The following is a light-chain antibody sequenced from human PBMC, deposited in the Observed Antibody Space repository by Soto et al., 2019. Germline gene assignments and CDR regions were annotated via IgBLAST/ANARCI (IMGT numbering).Light chain of an antibody. V-gene: IGKV1-17*01. CDR1: QGIRDA. CDR3: LQHSDYPFS. J-gene: IGKJ2*01. CDR2: SAS. Sequence: DIQMTQSPSSLSASVGDRVTFTCRASQGIRDALGWYQQKPGKVPKRLIYSASSLQNGVPSRFSGSGSETEFTLTISGLQPEDFATYYCLQHSDYPFSFGQGTRLEI.